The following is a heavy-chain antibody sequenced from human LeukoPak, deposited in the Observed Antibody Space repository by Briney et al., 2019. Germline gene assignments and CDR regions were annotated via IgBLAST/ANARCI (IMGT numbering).Heavy chain of an antibody. D-gene: IGHD5-12*01. CDR1: GYTVTSYA. J-gene: IGHJ5*02. V-gene: IGHV1-3*01. CDR3: ARGGGTYSGYDWNWFDP. CDR2: INAGNGNT. Sequence: ASVNVSCKASGYTVTSYAMHWVRQAPGQRLEWMGWINAGNGNTKYSQKFQGRVTITADESTSTAYMELSSLRSEDTAVYYCARGGGTYSGYDWNWFDPWGQGTLVTVSS.